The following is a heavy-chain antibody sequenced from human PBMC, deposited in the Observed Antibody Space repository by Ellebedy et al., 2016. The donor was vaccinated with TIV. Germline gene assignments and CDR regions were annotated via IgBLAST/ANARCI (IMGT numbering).Heavy chain of an antibody. Sequence: SETLSLXXTVSGGSISSYYWSWIRQPPGKGLEWIGYIYYSGSTNYNPSFKSRVTISVDTSKNQFSLKLSSVTAADTAVYYCARAATPSTPVDYWGQGTLVTVSS. CDR2: IYYSGST. J-gene: IGHJ4*02. D-gene: IGHD2-15*01. CDR1: GGSISSYY. V-gene: IGHV4-59*01. CDR3: ARAATPSTPVDY.